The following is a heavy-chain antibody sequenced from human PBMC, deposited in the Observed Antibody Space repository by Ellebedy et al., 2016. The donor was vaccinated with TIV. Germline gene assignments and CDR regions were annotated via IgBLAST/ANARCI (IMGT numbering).Heavy chain of an antibody. CDR3: ARGLTAAWELAGA. V-gene: IGHV4-34*01. CDR2: VTHTGGT. D-gene: IGHD6-19*01. Sequence: SETLSLTXAVSSAPSGYYFWSWIRQPPGKGLEWIGEVTHTGGTNFNPSLESRVTMSLDTSENQFSLKLNSVNVADTAVYYCARGLTAAWELAGAWGQGTLVTVS. J-gene: IGHJ4*02. CDR1: SAPSGYYF.